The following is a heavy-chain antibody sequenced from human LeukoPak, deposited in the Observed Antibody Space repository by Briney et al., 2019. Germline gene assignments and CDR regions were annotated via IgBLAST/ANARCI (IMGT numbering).Heavy chain of an antibody. D-gene: IGHD6-19*01. CDR3: ARGGWRPDP. J-gene: IGHJ5*02. Sequence: PGGSLRLSCAASGFIYSDYWMSWVRQAPGKGLEWVANIKTDGSEEYYVDSVKGRFTISRDNAKNSLYLQMSSLRAEDTAVYYCARGGWRPDPWGQGTLVTVSS. CDR2: IKTDGSEE. CDR1: GFIYSDYW. V-gene: IGHV3-7*01.